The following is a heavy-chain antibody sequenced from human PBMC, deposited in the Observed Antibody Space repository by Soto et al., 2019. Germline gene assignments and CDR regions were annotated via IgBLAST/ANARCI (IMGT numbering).Heavy chain of an antibody. D-gene: IGHD2-15*01. CDR3: ATLPPRIVVVVLPIPS. CDR1: GGSISSTNW. J-gene: IGHJ4*02. V-gene: IGHV4-4*02. Sequence: QVQLQQSGPRLARPSGTLSLTCVVSGGSISSTNWWTWVRQTPGKGLEWIGGIYHTGSTKYNPSLKNRVTISLDKSNNQVSLNLKSVTAADTAVYYCATLPPRIVVVVLPIPSWGQGTLVTVSS. CDR2: IYHTGST.